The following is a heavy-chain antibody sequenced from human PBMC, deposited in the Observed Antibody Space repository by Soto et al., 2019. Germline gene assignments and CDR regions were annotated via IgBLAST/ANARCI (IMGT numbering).Heavy chain of an antibody. V-gene: IGHV3-23*01. Sequence: EVQLLESGGGLVQPGGSVRLSCAASGFTFRNYAMTWVRQAPGKGLEWVSSIHGEGAGTYYADSVKGRFTVSRDDSKETLYVQMSSMRVDDTAVYYCAKDGVARNGDWDCFDPWGQGTLVTVAS. CDR3: AKDGVARNGDWDCFDP. CDR2: IHGEGAGT. J-gene: IGHJ5*02. CDR1: GFTFRNYA. D-gene: IGHD6-19*01.